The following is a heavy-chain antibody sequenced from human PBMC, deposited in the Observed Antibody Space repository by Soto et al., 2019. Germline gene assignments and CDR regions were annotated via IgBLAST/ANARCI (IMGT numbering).Heavy chain of an antibody. CDR2: TSDGST. Sequence: GGSLRLSCAVSGFRFSDYGMIWVRQAPGKGLEWVSGTSDGSTYYADSVKGRFTISRDNSKNTLYLQMNSLRAEDTAVYYCAKEPRGAGFDYWGQGTLVTVSS. CDR1: GFRFSDYG. V-gene: IGHV3-23*01. J-gene: IGHJ4*02. D-gene: IGHD1-26*01. CDR3: AKEPRGAGFDY.